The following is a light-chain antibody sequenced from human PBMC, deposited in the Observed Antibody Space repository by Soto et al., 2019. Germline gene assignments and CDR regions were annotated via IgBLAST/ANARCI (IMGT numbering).Light chain of an antibody. V-gene: IGLV2-14*01. CDR3: SSYASSSTPLYV. CDR1: SSDVGAYNY. CDR2: DVS. J-gene: IGLJ1*01. Sequence: QSVLTQPASVSGSPGQSITISCAGISSDVGAYNYVSWYQQHPGKAPKLLIYDVSNRPSGVSNRFSGSKSGNTASLTISGLQAEDEADYYCSSYASSSTPLYVFGTGTKVTVL.